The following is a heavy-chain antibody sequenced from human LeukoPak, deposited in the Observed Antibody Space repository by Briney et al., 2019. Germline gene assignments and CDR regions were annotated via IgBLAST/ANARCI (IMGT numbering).Heavy chain of an antibody. J-gene: IGHJ6*02. V-gene: IGHV3-23*01. CDR1: GFTFSSYA. CDR2: ISGCGGST. CDR3: AKVGDGSGSYSYYYGMDV. D-gene: IGHD3-10*01. Sequence: GGSLRLSCAASGFTFSSYAMSWVRQAPGKGLEWVSAISGCGGSTYYADSVKGRFTISRDNSKNTLYLQMNSLRAEDTAVYYCAKVGDGSGSYSYYYGMDVWGQGTTVTVSS.